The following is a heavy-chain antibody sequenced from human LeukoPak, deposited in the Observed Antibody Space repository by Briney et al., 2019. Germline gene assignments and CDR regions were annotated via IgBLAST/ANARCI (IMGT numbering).Heavy chain of an antibody. Sequence: GGSLRLSCAASGFTFSSYWMHWVRQAPGKGLVWVSRINSDGSSTSYADSVKGRFTISRDNAKNTLYLQMNSLRAVDTAVYYCAREGYSYGYAYYFDYWGQGTLVTVSS. J-gene: IGHJ4*02. V-gene: IGHV3-74*01. D-gene: IGHD5-18*01. CDR1: GFTFSSYW. CDR2: INSDGSST. CDR3: AREGYSYGYAYYFDY.